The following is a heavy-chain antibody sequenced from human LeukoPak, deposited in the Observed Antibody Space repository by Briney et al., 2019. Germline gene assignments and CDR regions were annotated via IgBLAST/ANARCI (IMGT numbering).Heavy chain of an antibody. CDR3: ARDVEYCSGGSCCAYDY. CDR1: GFTVSSNY. CDR2: IYSGGST. J-gene: IGHJ4*02. Sequence: PGGSLRLSCAASGFTVSSNYMSWVRLAPGEGLEWVSVIYSGGSTYYADSVKGRFTISRDNSKNTLYLQMNSLRAEDTAVYYCARDVEYCSGGSCCAYDYWGQGTLVTVSS. V-gene: IGHV3-53*01. D-gene: IGHD2-15*01.